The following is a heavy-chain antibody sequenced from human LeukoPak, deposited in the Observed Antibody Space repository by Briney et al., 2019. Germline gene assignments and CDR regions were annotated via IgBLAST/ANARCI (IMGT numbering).Heavy chain of an antibody. CDR3: TRGAGWLIDY. CDR1: GGSISSGSYY. CDR2: IYTSGST. J-gene: IGHJ4*02. Sequence: PSQTLPLTCTVSGGSISSGSYYWSWIRQPAGKGLEWIGRIYTSGSTNYNPSLKSRVTISADTSKNQFSLKLNSLTTADTAVYYCTRGAGWLIDYWGQGILVTVSS. V-gene: IGHV4-61*02. D-gene: IGHD3-16*01.